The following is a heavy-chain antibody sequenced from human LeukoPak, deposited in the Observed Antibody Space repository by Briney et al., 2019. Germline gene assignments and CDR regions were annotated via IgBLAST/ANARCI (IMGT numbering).Heavy chain of an antibody. CDR1: GYTSTGYY. Sequence: VASVKVSCKASGYTSTGYYMHWVRQAPGQRLEWMGWVNADNSNTKYSQEFQGRVTITRDTSASTAYMDLNSLRSEDMAVYYCAVGDYYYDTRFDYWGQGTLVTVSS. CDR2: VNADNSNT. CDR3: AVGDYYYDTRFDY. D-gene: IGHD3-22*01. J-gene: IGHJ4*02. V-gene: IGHV1-3*03.